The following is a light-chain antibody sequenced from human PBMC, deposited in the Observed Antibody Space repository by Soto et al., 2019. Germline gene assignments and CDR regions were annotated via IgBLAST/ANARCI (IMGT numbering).Light chain of an antibody. CDR2: AAS. Sequence: DIQMTQSPSSLSASVGDRVTITCRASQSISSYLNWYQHKPGKAPKLLLYAASSLQSGVPSRFSGSGSGTDFTLTISSLQPEDFAIYYCQQSFSNPRTFGQGTKVDI. V-gene: IGKV1-39*01. CDR1: QSISSY. J-gene: IGKJ1*01. CDR3: QQSFSNPRT.